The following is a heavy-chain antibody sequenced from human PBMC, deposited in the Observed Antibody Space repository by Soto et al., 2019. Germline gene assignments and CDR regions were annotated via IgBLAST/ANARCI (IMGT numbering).Heavy chain of an antibody. CDR1: GYFFGSYS. CDR2: INPSVGST. D-gene: IGHD3-22*01. V-gene: IGHV1-46*01. J-gene: IGHJ4*02. Sequence: QVQLVQSGAEVTKPGASVKVSCKASGYFFGSYSMHWVRQAPGQGLEWMGMINPSVGSTTHAQKFQGRVTMTRETSTSTVYMELSSLRSEDTAVYYCARESAGRSDCESSGDLDYWGQGTLVTVSS. CDR3: ARESAGRSDCESSGDLDY.